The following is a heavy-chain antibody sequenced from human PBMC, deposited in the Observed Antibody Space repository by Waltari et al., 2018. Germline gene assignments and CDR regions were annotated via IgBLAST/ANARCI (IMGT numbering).Heavy chain of an antibody. CDR2: IWYDGSNK. D-gene: IGHD1-26*01. CDR3: AREGYSGSYYVFYFDY. CDR1: GFTFSSYG. V-gene: IGHV3-33*01. J-gene: IGHJ4*02. Sequence: QVQLVESGGGVVQPGRSLRLSCAASGFTFSSYGMHWVRQAPGKGLDWVAVIWYDGSNKYYADSVKGRFTISRDNSKNTLYLQMNSLRAEDTAVYYCAREGYSGSYYVFYFDYWGQGTLVTVSS.